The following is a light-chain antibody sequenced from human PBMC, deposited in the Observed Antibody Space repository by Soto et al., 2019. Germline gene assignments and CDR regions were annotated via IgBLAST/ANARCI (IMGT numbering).Light chain of an antibody. CDR3: QQYGSSSLTWT. V-gene: IGKV3-20*01. J-gene: IGKJ1*01. CDR1: QSVSSSY. CDR2: GAS. Sequence: EIVLTQSPGTLSLSPGERATLSCRASQSVSSSYLAWYQQKPGQAPRLLIYGASSRATGIPDRFSGSGSGTDFTLTISRLEPEDFAVYYCQQYGSSSLTWTFGQGTNVDIK.